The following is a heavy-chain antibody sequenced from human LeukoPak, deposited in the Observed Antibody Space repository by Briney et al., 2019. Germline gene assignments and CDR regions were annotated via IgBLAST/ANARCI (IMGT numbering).Heavy chain of an antibody. Sequence: GGSLRLSCAASGFTFSTSAMDWVRQAPGRGLEWVSVIGGSGDTTYYADSVRGRFTISRDNFKNTLYPQMNSLTAEDTAIYYCAKGKSLPHYYYYGMDVWGQGTTVTASS. CDR2: IGGSGDTT. J-gene: IGHJ6*02. CDR3: AKGKSLPHYYYYGMDV. V-gene: IGHV3-23*01. CDR1: GFTFSTSA.